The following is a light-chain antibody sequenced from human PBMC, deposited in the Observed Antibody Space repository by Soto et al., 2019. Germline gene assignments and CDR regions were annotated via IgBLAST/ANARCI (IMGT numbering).Light chain of an antibody. CDR2: GAS. CDR3: QQYDKWPQLT. V-gene: IGKV3-15*01. J-gene: IGKJ4*01. Sequence: EIVMTQSPATLSVSPGESATLSCRASQSVGTNLAWYQQKPGQAPGLLISGASTRATGIPARFSGSGSGTERTRTISSLQSADFAIYYCQQYDKWPQLTVGGGTKLEIK. CDR1: QSVGTN.